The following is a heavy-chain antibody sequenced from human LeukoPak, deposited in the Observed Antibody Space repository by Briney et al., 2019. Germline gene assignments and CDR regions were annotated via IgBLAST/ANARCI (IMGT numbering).Heavy chain of an antibody. J-gene: IGHJ6*02. CDR3: ARDQDGYCSSTSCFRGGYYYGMDV. CDR1: GFTFSNYW. V-gene: IGHV3-11*01. Sequence: GGSLRLSCAASGFTFSNYWMHWVRQAPGKGLEWVSYISSSGSTIYYADSVKGRFTISRDNAKNSLYLQMNSLRAEDTAVYYCARDQDGYCSSTSCFRGGYYYGMDVWGQGTTVTVSS. CDR2: ISSSGSTI. D-gene: IGHD2-2*03.